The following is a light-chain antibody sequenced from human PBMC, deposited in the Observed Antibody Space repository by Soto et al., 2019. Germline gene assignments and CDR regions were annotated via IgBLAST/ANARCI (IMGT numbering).Light chain of an antibody. CDR3: SSDTSSSTVV. J-gene: IGLJ2*01. CDR2: DVS. V-gene: IGLV2-14*01. CDR1: NSDVGGYNY. Sequence: QSALTQPASVSGSPGQSITISCTGTNSDVGGYNYVSWYQQHPGKAPKLIIYDVSNRPSGVSNRFSGSKSGNTASLTISGLQAEDEGDYYCSSDTSSSTVVFGGGTKVTVL.